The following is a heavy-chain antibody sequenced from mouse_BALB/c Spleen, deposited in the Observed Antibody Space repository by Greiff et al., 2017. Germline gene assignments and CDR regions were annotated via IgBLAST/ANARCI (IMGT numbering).Heavy chain of an antibody. D-gene: IGHD2-4*01. CDR3: ARGGFTMITKGYFDV. J-gene: IGHJ1*01. V-gene: IGHV1-80*01. CDR2: IYPGDGDT. Sequence: VQLVESGAELVRPGSSVKISCKASGYAFSSYWMNWVKQRPGQGLEWIGQIYPGDGDTNYNGKFKGKATLTADKSSSTAYMQLSSLTSEDSAVYFCARGGFTMITKGYFDVWGAGTTVTVSS. CDR1: GYAFSSYW.